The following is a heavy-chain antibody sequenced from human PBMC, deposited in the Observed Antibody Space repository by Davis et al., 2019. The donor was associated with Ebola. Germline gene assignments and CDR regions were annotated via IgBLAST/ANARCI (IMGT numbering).Heavy chain of an antibody. D-gene: IGHD2-8*01. V-gene: IGHV3-23*01. CDR3: AKTMMVGVYNRFDS. CDR2: INSRGDDT. Sequence: PGGSLRLSCAASGFTFSTYDLTWVRQAPGKGLEWVSGINSRGDDTHYAASVRGRFTISRDNSKSTLFLQLNSLRADDTALYYCAKTMMVGVYNRFDSWGQGALVSVSS. J-gene: IGHJ5*01. CDR1: GFTFSTYD.